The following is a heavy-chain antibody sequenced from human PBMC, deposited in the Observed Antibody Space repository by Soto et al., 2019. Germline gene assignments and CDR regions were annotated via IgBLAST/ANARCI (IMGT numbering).Heavy chain of an antibody. Sequence: PGGSLRLSCAASGFTFSSYSMNWVRQAPGKGLEWVSSISSSSSYIYYADSVKGRFTISRDNAKNSLYLQMNSLRAEDTAVYYCARDLPQLHYYYGMDVWGQGTTVTVSS. CDR1: GFTFSSYS. V-gene: IGHV3-21*01. CDR3: ARDLPQLHYYYGMDV. J-gene: IGHJ6*02. CDR2: ISSSSSYI. D-gene: IGHD1-7*01.